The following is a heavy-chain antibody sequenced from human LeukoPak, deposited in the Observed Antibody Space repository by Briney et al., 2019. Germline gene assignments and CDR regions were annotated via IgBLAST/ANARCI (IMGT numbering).Heavy chain of an antibody. V-gene: IGHV1-69*13. CDR2: IIPIFGTA. Sequence: SVTVSCKASGGTFSSYAISWVRQAPGQGLEWMGGIIPIFGTANYAQKFQGRVTITADESTSTAYMELSSLRSEDTAVYYCAIPSARVSISDIVVVVAAKVPRYFDLWGRGTLVTVSS. D-gene: IGHD2-15*01. CDR3: AIPSARVSISDIVVVVAAKVPRYFDL. CDR1: GGTFSSYA. J-gene: IGHJ2*01.